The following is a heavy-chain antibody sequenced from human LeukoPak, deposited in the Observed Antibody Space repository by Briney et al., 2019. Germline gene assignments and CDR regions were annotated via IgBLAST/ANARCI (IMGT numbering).Heavy chain of an antibody. D-gene: IGHD3-10*01. CDR3: ARETVLDHYYYGSGTNYYYYMDV. Sequence: PGGSLRLSCAVSGFTFTDTYMTWIRQAPGKGLESLSYISPSGTDISYADSVKGRFTISRDNAKNSLYLQMGSLRAEDMAVYYCARETVLDHYYYGSGTNYYYYMDVWGKGTTVTVSS. CDR2: ISPSGTDI. CDR1: GFTFTDTY. J-gene: IGHJ6*03. V-gene: IGHV3-11*04.